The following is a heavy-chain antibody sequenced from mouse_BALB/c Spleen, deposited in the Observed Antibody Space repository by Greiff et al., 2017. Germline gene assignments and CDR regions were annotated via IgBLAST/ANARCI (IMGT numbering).Heavy chain of an antibody. CDR1: GFTFSSYA. CDR2: ISSGGST. V-gene: IGHV5-6-5*01. CDR3: ARGNGGFAD. J-gene: IGHJ3*01. Sequence: EVHVVDSGGGFVKPGGSLKLSCAASGFTFSSYAMSWVRQTPEKRLEWVASISSGGSTYYPDSVKGRFTIARDNARNILYLQMSSLRSDDTAKYYCARGNGGFADWGQGTLVTVAA.